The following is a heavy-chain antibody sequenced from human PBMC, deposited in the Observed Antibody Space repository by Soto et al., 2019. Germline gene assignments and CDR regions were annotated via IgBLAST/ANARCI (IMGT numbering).Heavy chain of an antibody. V-gene: IGHV4-59*01. CDR1: GGSISTYY. CDR3: AAAPRY. D-gene: IGHD2-15*01. J-gene: IGHJ4*02. CDR2: IYDSSST. Sequence: QVQLQESGPGLVKPSETLSLTCTVSGGSISTYYWSWVRQPQGTGLEWIGYIYDSSSTNYNPYLKSRVTIPVDTSKIQFSLRLTSVTAADTAVYYCAAAPRYWGQGTMVTVSS.